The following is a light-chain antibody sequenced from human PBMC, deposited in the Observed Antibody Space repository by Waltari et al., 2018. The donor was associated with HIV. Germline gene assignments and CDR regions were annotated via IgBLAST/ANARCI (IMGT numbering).Light chain of an antibody. V-gene: IGLV1-47*01. CDR3: AAWDDSLNSFV. CDR1: SSNPGTTS. Sequence: QSVLTQPPSESATPGQRVTISCSGGSSNPGTTSISWYQQIPGTAPTLLIYRNNHRPSRVPDRFSGSKSGTSASLAISGLQSEDEADYYCAAWDDSLNSFVFGTGTRVTVL. CDR2: RNN. J-gene: IGLJ1*01.